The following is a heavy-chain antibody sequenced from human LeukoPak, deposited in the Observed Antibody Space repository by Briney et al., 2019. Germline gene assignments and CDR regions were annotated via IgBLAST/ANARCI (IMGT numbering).Heavy chain of an antibody. CDR2: ISAYNGNT. V-gene: IGHV1-18*04. Sequence: ASVKVSCKASGYTFTGYHMYWVRQAPGQGLEWLGWISAYNGNTNYAQKLQGRVTMATNTSTSTAYMELRSLRSDDTAVYYCARGGYGDYVDYYYMDVWGKGTTVTVSS. CDR1: GYTFTGYH. J-gene: IGHJ6*03. CDR3: ARGGYGDYVDYYYMDV. D-gene: IGHD4-17*01.